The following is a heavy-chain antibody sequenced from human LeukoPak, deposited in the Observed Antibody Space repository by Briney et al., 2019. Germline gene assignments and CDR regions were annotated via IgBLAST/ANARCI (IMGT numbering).Heavy chain of an antibody. V-gene: IGHV3-30*18. D-gene: IGHD2-15*01. CDR2: ISYDGSNK. J-gene: IGHJ4*02. CDR3: AKDLQYCSGGSCSDY. Sequence: GRSLRLSCAASGFTFSSYGMHWVRQAPGKGLEWVAVISYDGSNKYYADSVKGRFTISRDNSKNTLYPQMNSLRAEDTAVYYCAKDLQYCSGGSCSDYWGQGTLVSVSS. CDR1: GFTFSSYG.